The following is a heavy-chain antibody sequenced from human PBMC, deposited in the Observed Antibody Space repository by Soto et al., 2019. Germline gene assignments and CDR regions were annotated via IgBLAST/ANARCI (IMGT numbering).Heavy chain of an antibody. CDR3: ARGYCSSTSCVFDP. V-gene: IGHV1-69*02. CDR2: IIPILGIA. J-gene: IGHJ5*02. D-gene: IGHD2-2*01. CDR1: GGTFSRYT. Sequence: SVKVSCKASGGTFSRYTISWVRQAPGQGLEWMGRIIPILGIANYAQKFQGRVTITADKSTSTAYMELSSLRSEDTAVYYCARGYCSSTSCVFDPWGQGTLVTVSS.